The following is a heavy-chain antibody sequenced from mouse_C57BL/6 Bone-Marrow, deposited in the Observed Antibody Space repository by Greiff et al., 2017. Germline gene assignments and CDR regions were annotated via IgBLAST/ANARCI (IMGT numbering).Heavy chain of an antibody. D-gene: IGHD2-3*01. Sequence: VKLQQPGAELVMPGASVKLSCKASGYTFTSYWMHWVKQRPGQGLEWIGEIDPSDSYTNYNQKFKGKSTLTVDKSYSTSYMQLSSLTSDDSAVYYCASLYDGYYFYFDYWGQGTTLTVTS. J-gene: IGHJ2*01. CDR2: IDPSDSYT. CDR3: ASLYDGYYFYFDY. V-gene: IGHV1-69*01. CDR1: GYTFTSYW.